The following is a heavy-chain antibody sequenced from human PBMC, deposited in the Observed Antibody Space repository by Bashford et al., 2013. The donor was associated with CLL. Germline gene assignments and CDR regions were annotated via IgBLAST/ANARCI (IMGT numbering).Heavy chain of an antibody. J-gene: IGHJ4*02. D-gene: IGHD3-3*01. V-gene: IGHV6-1*01. CDR1: GDSVSSNSAA. Sequence: LSLTCAISGDSVSSNSAAWNWIRQSPSRGLEWLGRTYYRSKWYNDYAVSVKSRITINPDTSKNQFSLQLNSVTPEDTAVYYCARDRYYDFWSGYYIFDYWGQGTLVIVSS. CDR2: TYYRSKWYN. CDR3: ARDRYYDFWSGYYIFDY.